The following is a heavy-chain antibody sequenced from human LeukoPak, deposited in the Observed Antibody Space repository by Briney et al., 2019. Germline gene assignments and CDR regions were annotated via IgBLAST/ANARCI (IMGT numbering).Heavy chain of an antibody. CDR3: VRRAAETPYDH. CDR2: IYPGDSDT. V-gene: IGHV5-51*01. J-gene: IGHJ4*02. Sequence: GESLKISCKGSGYSFTNYWIGWVRQMPGKGLEWMGVIYPGDSDTRYSPSFQGHVTISADKSISTAYLQWTSLKASDTAIYYCVRRAAETPYDHWGQGTLVNVSS. CDR1: GYSFTNYW. D-gene: IGHD6-25*01.